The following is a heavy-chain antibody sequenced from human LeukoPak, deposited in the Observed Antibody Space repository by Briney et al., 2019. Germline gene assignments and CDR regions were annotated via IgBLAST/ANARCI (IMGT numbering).Heavy chain of an antibody. Sequence: SETLSLTCTVSGGSISSSSYYWGWIRQPPGKGLEWIGSIYYSGSTYYNPSLKSRVTISVDTSKNHFSLKLSSVTAADTAVYYCARPGYSGYDIDYWGQGTLVTVSS. CDR2: IYYSGST. V-gene: IGHV4-39*02. J-gene: IGHJ4*02. D-gene: IGHD5-12*01. CDR1: GGSISSSSYY. CDR3: ARPGYSGYDIDY.